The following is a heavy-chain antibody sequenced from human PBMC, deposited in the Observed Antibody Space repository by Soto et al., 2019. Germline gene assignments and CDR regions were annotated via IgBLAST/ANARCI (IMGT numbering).Heavy chain of an antibody. CDR3: AREHPLMERGGYIDY. CDR1: GYTFTSYG. D-gene: IGHD3-10*01. Sequence: ASVKVSCKASGYTFTSYGISWVRQAPGQGLEWMGWISAYNGNTNYAQKLQGRVTMTTDTSTSTAYMELRSLRSDDTAVYYCAREHPLMERGGYIDYRGQGTLVTVSS. J-gene: IGHJ4*02. CDR2: ISAYNGNT. V-gene: IGHV1-18*01.